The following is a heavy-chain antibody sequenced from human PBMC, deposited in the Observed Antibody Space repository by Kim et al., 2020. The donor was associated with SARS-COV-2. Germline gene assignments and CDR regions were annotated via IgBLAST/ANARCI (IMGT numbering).Heavy chain of an antibody. V-gene: IGHV1-18*01. J-gene: IGHJ6*02. D-gene: IGHD6-13*01. Sequence: ASVKVSCKASGYTFTSYGISWVRQAPGQGLEWMGWISAYNGNTNYAQKLQGRVTMTTDTSTSTAYMELRSLRSDDTAVYYCARVFETDSSSWYVSDYYYGMDVWGQGTTVTVSS. CDR1: GYTFTSYG. CDR3: ARVFETDSSSWYVSDYYYGMDV. CDR2: ISAYNGNT.